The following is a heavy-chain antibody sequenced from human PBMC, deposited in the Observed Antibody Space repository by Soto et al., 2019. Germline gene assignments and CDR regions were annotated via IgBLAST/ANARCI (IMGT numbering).Heavy chain of an antibody. D-gene: IGHD2-2*01. Sequence: GGSLRLSCAASGFTFNSYAIHWVRQAPGKGLEWVAVISYDGSNKYYADSVKGRFTISRDNSKNTLYLQMNSLRAEDTAVYYCARGGLRWGKDIVVVPAAMTTEYFQHWGQGTLVTVSS. CDR1: GFTFNSYA. CDR3: ARGGLRWGKDIVVVPAAMTTEYFQH. CDR2: ISYDGSNK. V-gene: IGHV3-30-3*01. J-gene: IGHJ1*01.